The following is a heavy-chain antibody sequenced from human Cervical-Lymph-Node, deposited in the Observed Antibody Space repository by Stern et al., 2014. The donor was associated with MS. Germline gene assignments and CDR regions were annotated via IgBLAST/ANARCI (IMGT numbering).Heavy chain of an antibody. CDR3: ARDTSSPERSDW. J-gene: IGHJ4*02. Sequence: VQLVQSGGGVIQPGGSLGLSCTASGFTVSRDYMTWVRQAPGTGLEWVSLITNVGSTFYTDSVKGRFTIARDDSKNTVYLHMTSLRAEDTAMYYCARDTSSPERSDWWGQGTLVTVSS. CDR2: ITNVGST. D-gene: IGHD1-1*01. CDR1: GFTVSRDY. V-gene: IGHV3-53*01.